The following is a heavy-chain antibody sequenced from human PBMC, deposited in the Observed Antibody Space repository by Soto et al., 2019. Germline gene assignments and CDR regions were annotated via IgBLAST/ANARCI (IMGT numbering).Heavy chain of an antibody. D-gene: IGHD2-15*01. J-gene: IGHJ6*02. CDR2: ISRSVSTI. CDR3: ARGSQKGYYYGMDV. Sequence: HPGGSLRLSCAASGFTFSSYDMNWVRQAPGKGLEWVSYISRSVSTIYYADSVKGRFTISRDNAKNSLYLQMNGLRAEDTAVYYCARGSQKGYYYGMDVWGQGTTVTVSS. CDR1: GFTFSSYD. V-gene: IGHV3-48*03.